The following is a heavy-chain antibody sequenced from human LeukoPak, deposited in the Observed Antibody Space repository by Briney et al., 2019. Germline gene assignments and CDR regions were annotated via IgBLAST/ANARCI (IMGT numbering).Heavy chain of an antibody. V-gene: IGHV4-59*01. CDR2: IYYTGST. J-gene: IGHJ4*02. CDR3: ASRKLGNDY. CDR1: GGSITNYY. D-gene: IGHD7-27*01. Sequence: KSSETPSLTCTASGGSITNYYWSWIRQPPGKGLEWIGYIYYTGSTTYNPSLKSRVTISADTSKNQFSLKLSSVTAADTAVYYCASRKLGNDYWGQGTLVTVSS.